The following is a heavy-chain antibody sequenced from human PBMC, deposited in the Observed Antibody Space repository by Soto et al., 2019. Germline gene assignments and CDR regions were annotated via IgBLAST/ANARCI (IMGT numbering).Heavy chain of an antibody. CDR2: IYYSGST. CDR3: ARGWEGRGATLFDP. Sequence: SETLSLTCTVSGGSISSYYWSWIRQPPGKGLEWIGYIYYSGSTNYNPSLKSRVTISVDTSKNQFSLKLSSVTAADTAVYYCARGWEGRGATLFDPWGQGTLVTVSS. J-gene: IGHJ5*02. V-gene: IGHV4-59*01. CDR1: GGSISSYY. D-gene: IGHD1-26*01.